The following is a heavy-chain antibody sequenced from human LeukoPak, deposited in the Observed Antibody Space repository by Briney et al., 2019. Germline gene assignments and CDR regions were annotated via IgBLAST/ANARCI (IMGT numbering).Heavy chain of an antibody. CDR1: GGSIGRSSYY. Sequence: PSETLSLTCTVSGGSIGRSSYYWGWIRQPPGKGLEWIGSIYYSGSTYYNPSLKSRVTISVDTSKNQFSLKLSSVTAADTAVYYCARGKGIAARPFSYFDYWGQGTLVTVSS. J-gene: IGHJ4*02. D-gene: IGHD6-6*01. V-gene: IGHV4-39*07. CDR3: ARGKGIAARPFSYFDY. CDR2: IYYSGST.